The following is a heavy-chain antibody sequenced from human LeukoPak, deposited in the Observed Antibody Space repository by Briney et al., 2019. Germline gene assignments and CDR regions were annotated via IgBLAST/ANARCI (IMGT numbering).Heavy chain of an antibody. CDR2: INHSGST. CDR3: ARALSRIAAHGY. V-gene: IGHV4-34*01. CDR1: GGSFSGYY. J-gene: IGHJ4*02. D-gene: IGHD6-6*01. Sequence: NPSETLSLTCAVYGGSFSGYYWSWIRQPPGKGLEWIGEINHSGSTNYNPSLKSRVTISVDTSKNQFSLKLSPVTAADTAVYYCARALSRIAAHGYWGQGTLVTVSS.